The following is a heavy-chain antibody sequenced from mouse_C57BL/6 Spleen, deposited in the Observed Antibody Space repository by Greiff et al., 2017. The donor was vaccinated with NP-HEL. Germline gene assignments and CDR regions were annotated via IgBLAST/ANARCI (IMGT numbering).Heavy chain of an antibody. V-gene: IGHV5-17*01. CDR3: ARRYYGSRDYFDY. CDR2: ISSGSSTI. Sequence: EVHLVESGGGLVKPGGSLKLSCAASGFTFSDYGMHWVRQAPEKGLEWVAYISSGSSTIYYADTVKGRFTISRDNAKNTLFLQMTSLRSEDTAMYYCARRYYGSRDYFDYWGQGTTLTVSS. D-gene: IGHD1-1*01. CDR1: GFTFSDYG. J-gene: IGHJ2*01.